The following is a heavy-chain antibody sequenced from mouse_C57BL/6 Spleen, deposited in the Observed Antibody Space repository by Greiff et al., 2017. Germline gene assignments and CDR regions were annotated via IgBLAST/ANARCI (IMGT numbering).Heavy chain of an antibody. D-gene: IGHD1-1*01. CDR2: IYPGDGDT. Sequence: VQLQQSGAELVKPGASVKISCKASGYAFSSYWMNWVKQRPGKGLEWIGQIYPGDGDTNYNGKFKGKATLTADKSSSTAYMQLSSLTSEDSAVYFCARSDYGSSYYDYWGQGTTLTVSS. CDR3: ARSDYGSSYYDY. J-gene: IGHJ2*01. CDR1: GYAFSSYW. V-gene: IGHV1-80*01.